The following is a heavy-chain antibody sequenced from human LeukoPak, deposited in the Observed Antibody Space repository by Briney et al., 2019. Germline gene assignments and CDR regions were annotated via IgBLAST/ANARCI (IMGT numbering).Heavy chain of an antibody. CDR3: ARDQESRGYSYGYPFRYYYYYGMDV. V-gene: IGHV3-74*01. CDR2: INSDGSST. CDR1: GFTFSSYW. D-gene: IGHD5-18*01. Sequence: GGSLRLSCAASGFTFSSYWMHWVRQAPGKGLVWVSRINSDGSSTGYADPVKGRFTISRDNAKNTLYLQMNSLRAEDTAAYYCARDQESRGYSYGYPFRYYYYYGMDVWGQGTTVTVSS. J-gene: IGHJ6*02.